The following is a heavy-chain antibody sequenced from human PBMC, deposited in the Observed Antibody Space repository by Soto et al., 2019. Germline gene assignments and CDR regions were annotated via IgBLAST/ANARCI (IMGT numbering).Heavy chain of an antibody. Sequence: SVKVSCKASGGTFSSYAISWVRQAPGQGLEWMGGIIPIFGTANYAQKFQGRVTITADESTSTAYMELSSLRSEDTAVYYCASQQTDCSGGSCYSHYRYWYFDLWRRGTLATVSS. CDR3: ASQQTDCSGGSCYSHYRYWYFDL. D-gene: IGHD2-15*01. CDR2: IIPIFGTA. CDR1: GGTFSSYA. J-gene: IGHJ2*01. V-gene: IGHV1-69*13.